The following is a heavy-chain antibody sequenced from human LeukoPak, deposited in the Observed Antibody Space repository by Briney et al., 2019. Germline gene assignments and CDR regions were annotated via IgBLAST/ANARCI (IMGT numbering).Heavy chain of an antibody. CDR3: ARDVSAVGGLERPATLGY. CDR1: GFTFSSYS. D-gene: IGHD1-1*01. J-gene: IGHJ4*02. CDR2: ISYDGSKK. V-gene: IGHV3-30*03. Sequence: SGGSLRLSCAASGFTFSSYSMDWVRQAPGKGLEWVAVISYDGSKKYYADYVKGRFTISRDKSKNTLYLQMNSLRPEDTAVYYCARDVSAVGGLERPATLGYWGQGTLVTVSS.